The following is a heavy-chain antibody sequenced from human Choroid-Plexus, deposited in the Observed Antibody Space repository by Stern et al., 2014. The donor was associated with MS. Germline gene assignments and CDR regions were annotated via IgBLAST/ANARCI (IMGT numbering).Heavy chain of an antibody. V-gene: IGHV3-30*18. Sequence: VQLVESGGGVVQPGRPLRLSCVASGFTLGSCAMHWVRQAPGKGLGWVAGVSYGGSNKYYADSVKGRFTISRDNSQNTLYMQMSSLRPEDTAVYYCAKDRQYLTYFFDHWGQGSLVTVSS. D-gene: IGHD2/OR15-2a*01. CDR1: GFTLGSCA. J-gene: IGHJ5*02. CDR3: AKDRQYLTYFFDH. CDR2: VSYGGSNK.